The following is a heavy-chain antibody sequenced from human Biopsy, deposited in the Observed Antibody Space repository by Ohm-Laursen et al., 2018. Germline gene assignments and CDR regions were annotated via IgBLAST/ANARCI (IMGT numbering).Heavy chain of an antibody. CDR1: GFTFSNYG. CDR3: AREWIDDSSDYYSYYFDY. J-gene: IGHJ4*02. D-gene: IGHD3-22*01. V-gene: IGHV3-33*01. Sequence: SLRLSCAASGFTFSNYGVDWVRQAPGKGLEWVAGISYDGSNEYYGDSVKGRFSISRDNSKNTLHLQMNSLRAEDTAVYYCAREWIDDSSDYYSYYFDYWGQGALVTVSS. CDR2: ISYDGSNE.